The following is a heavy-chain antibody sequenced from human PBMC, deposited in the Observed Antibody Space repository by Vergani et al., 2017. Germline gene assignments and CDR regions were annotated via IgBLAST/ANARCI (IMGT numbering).Heavy chain of an antibody. J-gene: IGHJ6*02. CDR3: ARGTAIAGASTPHVYYYGMDV. Sequence: QVQLVQSGAEVKKPGSSVKVSCKASGGTFSSYTISWVRQAPGQGLEWMGRIIPILGIANYAQKFQGRVTITADKSTSTAYMELSSLRSEDTAVYYCARGTAIAGASTPHVYYYGMDVWGQGTTVTVSS. V-gene: IGHV1-69*02. CDR2: IIPILGIA. CDR1: GGTFSSYT. D-gene: IGHD6-13*01.